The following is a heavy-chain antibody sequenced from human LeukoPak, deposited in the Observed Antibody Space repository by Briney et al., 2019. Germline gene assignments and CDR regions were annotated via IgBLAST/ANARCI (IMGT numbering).Heavy chain of an antibody. J-gene: IGHJ2*01. CDR3: ARGPYYDSSPPEDWYFDL. Sequence: SETLSLTCTVSGGSISSYYWSWIRQPPGKGLEWIGEINHGGGTNYNPSLKSRVTISVGTSKTQFPLKLTSVTAADTAVYYCARGPYYDSSPPEDWYFDLWGRGTLVTVSS. V-gene: IGHV4-34*01. D-gene: IGHD3-22*01. CDR2: INHGGGT. CDR1: GGSISSYY.